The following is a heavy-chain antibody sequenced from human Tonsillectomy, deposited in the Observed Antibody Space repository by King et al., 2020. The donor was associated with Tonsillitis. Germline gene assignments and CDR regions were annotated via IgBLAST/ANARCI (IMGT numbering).Heavy chain of an antibody. CDR3: ARLSSSGWRDLDY. V-gene: IGHV4-39*01. Sequence: QLQESGPGLVKPSETLSLTCTVSGGSISSSSYYWGWIRQPPGKGLEWIGSIYYSGSTYYNPSLKSRVTISVDTSKNQFSLKLSSVTAADTAVYYCARLSSSGWRDLDYWGQGTLVTVSS. J-gene: IGHJ4*02. CDR2: IYYSGST. D-gene: IGHD6-19*01. CDR1: GGSISSSSYY.